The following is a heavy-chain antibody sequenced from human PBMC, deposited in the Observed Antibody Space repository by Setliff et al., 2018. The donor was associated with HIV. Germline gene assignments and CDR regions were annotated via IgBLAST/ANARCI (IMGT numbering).Heavy chain of an antibody. CDR3: ARGRSRAKDAFDI. CDR1: GGTFNSYI. V-gene: IGHV1-69*05. CDR2: IIPSFGTV. J-gene: IGHJ3*02. Sequence: SVKVSCKAAGGTFNSYILSWVRQAPGQGLEWTGGIIPSFGTVTYAQKFQGRVTITTDESMTTVYMELSSLRSEDTAVYYCARGRSRAKDAFDIWGQGTMVTVSS. D-gene: IGHD6-13*01.